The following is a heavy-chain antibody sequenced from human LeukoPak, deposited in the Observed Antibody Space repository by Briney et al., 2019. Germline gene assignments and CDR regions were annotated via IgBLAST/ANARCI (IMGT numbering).Heavy chain of an antibody. V-gene: IGHV3-21*01. CDR3: ARINSGRHLGDAFDI. CDR1: GSIFSNYN. Sequence: GGSLRLSCAASGSIFSNYNMNWVRQAPGKGLEWVSSITSGSTYKNYADSVKGRFTVSRDNAKNSLFLQTNSLRAEDTAVYYCARINSGRHLGDAFDIWGQGTTVTVSS. J-gene: IGHJ3*02. CDR2: ITSGSTYK. D-gene: IGHD1-26*01.